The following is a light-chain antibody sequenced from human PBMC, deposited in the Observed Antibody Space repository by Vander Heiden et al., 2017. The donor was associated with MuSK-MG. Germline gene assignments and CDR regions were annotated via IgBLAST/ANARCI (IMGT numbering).Light chain of an antibody. CDR1: KLGDKY. Sequence: SYELTQPPSVSVSPGQTASITCSGDKLGDKYACWYQQKPGQSPVLVIYQDSKRPSGIPERFSGSNSGNTETLTISGTQAMDEADYDCQAWDSSTGVVFGGGTKLTVL. V-gene: IGLV3-1*01. J-gene: IGLJ2*01. CDR2: QDS. CDR3: QAWDSSTGVV.